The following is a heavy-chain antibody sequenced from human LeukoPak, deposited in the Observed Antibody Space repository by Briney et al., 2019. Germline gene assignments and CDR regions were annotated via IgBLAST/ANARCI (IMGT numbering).Heavy chain of an antibody. J-gene: IGHJ4*02. D-gene: IGHD1-26*01. Sequence: SETLSLTCTASGGSISSSSYYWGWIRQPPGKGLEWIGSIYYSGSTYYNPSLKSRVTISVDTSKNQFSLKLSSVTAADTAVYYCARFHPSGIDYWGQGTLVTVSS. V-gene: IGHV4-39*07. CDR3: ARFHPSGIDY. CDR1: GGSISSSSYY. CDR2: IYYSGST.